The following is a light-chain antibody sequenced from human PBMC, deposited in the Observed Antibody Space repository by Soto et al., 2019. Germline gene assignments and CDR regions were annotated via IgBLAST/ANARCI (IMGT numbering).Light chain of an antibody. J-gene: IGLJ3*02. Sequence: QSALTQPASVSGSPGQSITISCTGTSSDVGGYNYGSWCQQHPGKAPKLMIYEVSSRPSGISNRFSDSKSGNTASLTISGLQAEAEADYYCSSYTSSNFWVFGEGTKVTVL. V-gene: IGLV2-14*01. CDR2: EVS. CDR1: SSDVGGYNY. CDR3: SSYTSSNFWV.